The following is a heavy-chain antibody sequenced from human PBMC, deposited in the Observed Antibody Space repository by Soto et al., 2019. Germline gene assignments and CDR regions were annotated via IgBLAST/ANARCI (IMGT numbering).Heavy chain of an antibody. V-gene: IGHV3-48*02. D-gene: IGHD2-21*01. Sequence: EVQLVESGGGLVQPGGSLRLTCAASGFTFSSFSMTWVRQAPGTGLEWISFIRGAGDIIFYPEPLKGRFTISRDNARDSLYLQMHRLRDEDTAIYYRAREGTYGGAWFASWGQGILVTVSS. J-gene: IGHJ5*01. CDR3: AREGTYGGAWFAS. CDR1: GFTFSSFS. CDR2: IRGAGDII.